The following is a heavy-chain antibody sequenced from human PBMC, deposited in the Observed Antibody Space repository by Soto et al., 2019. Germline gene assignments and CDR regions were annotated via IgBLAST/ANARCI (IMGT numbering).Heavy chain of an antibody. CDR2: IIPIFGTA. J-gene: IGHJ5*02. D-gene: IGHD3-10*01. CDR1: GGTFSSYA. Sequence: QVQLVQSGAEVKKPGSSVKVSCKASGGTFSSYAISWVRQAPGQGLEWMGGIIPIFGTANYAQKFQGRVTLAADESTGTAYMELSSLGSEDPGVYYWARGGNRVRGVRNWFDPWGQGTLVTVSS. V-gene: IGHV1-69*12. CDR3: ARGGNRVRGVRNWFDP.